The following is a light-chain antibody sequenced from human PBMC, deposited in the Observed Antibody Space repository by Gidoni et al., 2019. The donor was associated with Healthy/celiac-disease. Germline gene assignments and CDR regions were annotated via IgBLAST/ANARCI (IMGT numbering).Light chain of an antibody. V-gene: IGLV1-40*01. CDR2: GNS. CDR1: SSNIGAGYD. J-gene: IGLJ3*02. CDR3: QSYDSSLSGPWV. Sequence: QSVLTQPPSVSGAPGQRVTISCTGSSSNIGAGYDVHWYQQLPVTAPKHLIYGNSNRPSGVPDRFSGSKSGTSASLAITGLQAEDEADYYCQSYDSSLSGPWVFGGGTKLTVL.